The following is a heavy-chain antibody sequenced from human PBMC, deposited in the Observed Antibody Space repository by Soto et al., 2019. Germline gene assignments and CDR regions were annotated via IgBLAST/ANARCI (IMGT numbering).Heavy chain of an antibody. CDR1: GGSISSSKW. Sequence: QVQLQESGPGLVKPSGTLSLTCAVSGGSISSSKWWSWVRQPPGKGLEWIGEIYQSGSTNYNPSLKSRVTISLDKSKNQFSLALTSVTAADTAVYYCASDKLQYPHGPPDYGFDVWGQGTTVTVSS. D-gene: IGHD4-4*01. CDR2: IYQSGST. V-gene: IGHV4-4*02. CDR3: ASDKLQYPHGPPDYGFDV. J-gene: IGHJ6*02.